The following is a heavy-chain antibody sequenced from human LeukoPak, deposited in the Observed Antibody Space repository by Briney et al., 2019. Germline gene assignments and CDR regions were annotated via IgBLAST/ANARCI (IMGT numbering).Heavy chain of an antibody. V-gene: IGHV4-30-2*01. J-gene: IGHJ4*02. D-gene: IGHD5-18*01. Sequence: PSQTLSLTCAGSGGSISSGGYSWSWIRQPPGKGLEWIGYIYHSGSTYYNPSLKSRVTISVDRSKNQFSLKLSSVTAADTAVYYCARAHSGYSYGFDYWGQGTLVTVSS. CDR2: IYHSGST. CDR1: GGSISSGGYS. CDR3: ARAHSGYSYGFDY.